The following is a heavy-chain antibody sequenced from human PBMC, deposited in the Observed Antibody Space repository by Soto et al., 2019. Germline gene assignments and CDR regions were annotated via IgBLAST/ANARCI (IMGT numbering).Heavy chain of an antibody. Sequence: GSLRLSCAASGFTFSTYWMHWVRQAPGKGPVWVARINSDGRSTDYAESVKGRFTISRDNAKNTLYLQMNGLRADDTAVYYCARGHSYSLADSWGQGTLVTVSS. CDR1: GFTFSTYW. J-gene: IGHJ4*02. D-gene: IGHD5-18*01. V-gene: IGHV3-74*01. CDR2: INSDGRST. CDR3: ARGHSYSLADS.